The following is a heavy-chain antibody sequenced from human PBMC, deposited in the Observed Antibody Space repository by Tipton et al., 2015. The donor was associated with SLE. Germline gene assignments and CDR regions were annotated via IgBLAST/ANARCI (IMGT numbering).Heavy chain of an antibody. CDR1: GFTVSNKY. V-gene: IGHV3-15*01. CDR2: IKSNTDGGTT. Sequence: SLRLSCAASGFTVSNKYMSWVRQAPGKGLEWVGRIKSNTDGGTTEYAAPVKGRFIISRDDSKTTLYLQMNSLKTEDTAMYYCTTVLRDYDYWSGYWSTWGQGTLVTVSS. D-gene: IGHD3-3*01. J-gene: IGHJ4*02. CDR3: TTVLRDYDYWSGYWST.